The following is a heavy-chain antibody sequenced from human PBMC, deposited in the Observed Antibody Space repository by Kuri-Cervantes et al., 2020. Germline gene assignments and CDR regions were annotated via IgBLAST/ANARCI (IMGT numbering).Heavy chain of an antibody. CDR1: GYSISSGYY. V-gene: IGHV4-38-2*01. Sequence: SETLSLTCAVSGYSISSGYYWGWIRQPPGKGLEWIGSIYHSGSTYYNPSLKSRVSISVDKSRNEFSLKLASVTAADTAVYYCARGPSISAPTFDYWGQGTLVTVSS. J-gene: IGHJ4*02. D-gene: IGHD6-25*01. CDR3: ARGPSISAPTFDY. CDR2: IYHSGST.